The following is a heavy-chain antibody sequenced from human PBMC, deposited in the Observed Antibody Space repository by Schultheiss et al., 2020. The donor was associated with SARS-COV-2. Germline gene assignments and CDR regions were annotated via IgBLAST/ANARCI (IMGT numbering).Heavy chain of an antibody. V-gene: IGHV4-59*01. D-gene: IGHD3-22*01. CDR1: GGSISSYY. CDR3: ARGDSSGTPST. Sequence: SETLSLTCTVSGGSISSYYWSWIRQPPGKGLEWIGYIDYGGSNTHNPSLKSRLTISVHTSKKQFSLKLISVTAADTAVYYCARGDSSGTPSTWGQGTLVTVSS. J-gene: IGHJ4*02. CDR2: IDYGGSN.